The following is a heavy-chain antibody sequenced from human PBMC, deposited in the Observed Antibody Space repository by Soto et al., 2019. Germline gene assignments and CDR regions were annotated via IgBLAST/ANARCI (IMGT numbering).Heavy chain of an antibody. J-gene: IGHJ4*02. Sequence: GGSLRLSCAASGFTFSSYGMHWVRQAPGKGLEWVAVISYDGSNKYYADSVKGRFTISRDNSKNTLYLQMNSLRAGDTAVYYCAKAGQPSLLSYFDYWGQGTLVTVSS. CDR3: AKAGQPSLLSYFDY. CDR1: GFTFSSYG. V-gene: IGHV3-30*18. D-gene: IGHD3-10*01. CDR2: ISYDGSNK.